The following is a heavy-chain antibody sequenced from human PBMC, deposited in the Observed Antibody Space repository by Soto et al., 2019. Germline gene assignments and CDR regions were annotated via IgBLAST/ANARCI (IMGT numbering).Heavy chain of an antibody. D-gene: IGHD3-10*01. CDR3: ARNNVRGVSNSYNWMDP. J-gene: IGHJ5*02. CDR1: VGPISSYC. CDR2: IFYTGNT. Sequence: ETLSLTCNVSVGPISSYCCSWIRQSPGKGLEWIGQIFYTGNTNYNPSLKSRVTMSVDIPKKQFSLKLRSVTTADTAIYFCARNNVRGVSNSYNWMDPWGQGTLVTVSS. V-gene: IGHV4-59*01.